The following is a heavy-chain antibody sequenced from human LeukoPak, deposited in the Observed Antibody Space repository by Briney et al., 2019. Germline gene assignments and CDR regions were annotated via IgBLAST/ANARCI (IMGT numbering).Heavy chain of an antibody. CDR1: GFTPRPYS. D-gene: IGHD2-2*01. CDR3: ARDLEAYQLLSYVVVY. Sequence: ALRLSRVPSGFTPRPYSMNWVRPAPRTGLACVSSISSGSSYIYYADSVKGRFTMSSDNAKNSLYLQMTSLRAEDTAVYYCARDLEAYQLLSYVVVYWGQGTLVTVSS. V-gene: IGHV3-21*01. CDR2: ISSGSSYI. J-gene: IGHJ4*02.